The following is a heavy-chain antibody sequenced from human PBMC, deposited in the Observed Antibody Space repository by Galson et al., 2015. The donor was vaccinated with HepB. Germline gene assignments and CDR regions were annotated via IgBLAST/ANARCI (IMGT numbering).Heavy chain of an antibody. D-gene: IGHD6-13*01. Sequence: SLRLSCAAYGVTFSNYGMHWVRQAPGKGLEWVAVISYDGGTKYYADSVKGRFTISRDKSRNTLYLQMDSLRPEDTAVYFCEREGDTYRSGRYGSWGQGTLVTVSS. V-gene: IGHV3-30*03. CDR2: ISYDGGTK. CDR1: GVTFSNYG. CDR3: EREGDTYRSGRYGS. J-gene: IGHJ4*02.